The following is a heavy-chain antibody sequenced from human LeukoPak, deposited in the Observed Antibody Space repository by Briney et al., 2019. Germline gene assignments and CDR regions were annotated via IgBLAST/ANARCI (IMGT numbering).Heavy chain of an antibody. CDR2: ISVDGSNK. D-gene: IGHD3/OR15-3a*01. V-gene: IGHV3-30-3*01. CDR3: AKEDPIFGLDY. J-gene: IGHJ4*02. CDR1: GFTFSSFA. Sequence: GRSLRLSCAASGFTFSSFAVHWVRQAPGKGLEWVAVISVDGSNKYYADSVKGRFTISRDNSKNTLYLQMNSLRAEDTAVYYCAKEDPIFGLDYWGQGTLVTVSS.